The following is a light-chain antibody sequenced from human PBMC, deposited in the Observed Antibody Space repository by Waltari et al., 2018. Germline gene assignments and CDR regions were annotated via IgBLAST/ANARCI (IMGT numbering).Light chain of an antibody. V-gene: IGLV3-10*01. CDR1: ALPTKF. J-gene: IGLJ3*02. CDR3: FSTDSSGDHGV. CDR2: DDN. Sequence: SYELTQPPSVSVSPGQTARITCSGAALPTKFVYWYQQKSGQAPVLVIYDDNKRPSDISERFSGSSSGTTATLTISGAQVEDEADYYCFSTDSSGDHGVFGGGTKVTVL.